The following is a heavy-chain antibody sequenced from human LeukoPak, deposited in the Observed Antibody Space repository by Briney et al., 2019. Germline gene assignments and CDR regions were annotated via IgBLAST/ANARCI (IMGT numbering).Heavy chain of an antibody. J-gene: IGHJ5*02. D-gene: IGHD3-10*01. V-gene: IGHV4-31*03. CDR2: IHHSGST. CDR3: ATYGSGSYRFDP. CDR1: GVSISSGNYY. Sequence: SETLSLTCTVSGVSISSGNYYWSWLRQHPGKGREWIGYIHHSGSTYYNPSLKSRVIISVDTSKNQFSLKLNSVTAADTAVYYCATYGSGSYRFDPWGQGTLVTVSS.